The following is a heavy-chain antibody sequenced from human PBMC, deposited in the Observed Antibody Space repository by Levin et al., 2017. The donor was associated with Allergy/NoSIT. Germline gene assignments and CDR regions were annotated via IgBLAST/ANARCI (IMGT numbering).Heavy chain of an antibody. J-gene: IGHJ4*02. D-gene: IGHD6-13*01. CDR2: TYYRSKWYN. CDR3: AREAIAAPDLKGPLPHINFDY. V-gene: IGHV6-1*01. CDR1: GDSVSSNSAA. Sequence: SQTLSLPCAISGDSVSSNSAAWNWIRQSPSRGLEWLGRTYYRSKWYNDYAVSVKSRITINPDTSKNQFSLQLNSVTPEDTAVYYCAREAIAAPDLKGPLPHINFDYWGQGTLVTVSS.